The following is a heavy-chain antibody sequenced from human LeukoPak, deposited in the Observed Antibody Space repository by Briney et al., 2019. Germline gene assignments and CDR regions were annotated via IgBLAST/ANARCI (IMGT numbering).Heavy chain of an antibody. D-gene: IGHD3-22*01. V-gene: IGHV4-38-2*02. CDR3: ARRRRYDSSGYKVFDP. Sequence: SETLSLTCTVSGYSISSGFYWGWVRQPPGKGLEWIANINHSGRTFYNPSLKSRVTISVDTSKNQFSLKLSSVTAADTAVYYCARRRRYDSSGYKVFDPWGQGTLVTVSS. J-gene: IGHJ5*02. CDR1: GYSISSGFY. CDR2: INHSGRT.